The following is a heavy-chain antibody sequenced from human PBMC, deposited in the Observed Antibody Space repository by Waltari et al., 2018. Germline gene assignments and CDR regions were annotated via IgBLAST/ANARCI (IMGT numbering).Heavy chain of an antibody. J-gene: IGHJ4*02. CDR3: ATGIHYDRTFYYDY. CDR1: GYTLRKIS. V-gene: IGHV1-24*01. CDR2: FYAKNGET. D-gene: IGHD3-22*01. Sequence: VQLVQSGAEMKKPGASVKVSCKVSGYTLRKISIPWVRQAPGKGLEWMGGFYAKNGETIYAQKFQGRVTMTEDISTDTAYMEVSSLTSEDTAVYYCATGIHYDRTFYYDYWGQGTLVTVSS.